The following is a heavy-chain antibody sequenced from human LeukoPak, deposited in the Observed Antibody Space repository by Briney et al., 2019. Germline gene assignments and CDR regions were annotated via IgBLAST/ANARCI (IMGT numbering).Heavy chain of an antibody. Sequence: PGGSLRLFCAASGFTFSSYSMNWVRQAPGKGLEWVSSISSSSSYIYYADSVKGRFTISRDNAKNSLYLQMNGLRAEDTAVYYCARDLNGYCSSTSCYTGGAFDIWGQGTMVTVSS. J-gene: IGHJ3*02. V-gene: IGHV3-21*01. D-gene: IGHD2-2*02. CDR1: GFTFSSYS. CDR3: ARDLNGYCSSTSCYTGGAFDI. CDR2: ISSSSSYI.